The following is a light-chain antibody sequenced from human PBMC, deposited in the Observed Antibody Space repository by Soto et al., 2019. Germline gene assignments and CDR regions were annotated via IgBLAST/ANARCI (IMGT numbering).Light chain of an antibody. J-gene: IGKJ2*01. Sequence: EIVLTQSPATLSLSPGERATLSCRASQSVSSYLAWYQQKPGQAPRLVIHDASNRANGIPARFSGSGSGTDFTLTISSLEPEDFAIYYCQQRSNWPRYPFGQGTKLEIK. CDR1: QSVSSY. V-gene: IGKV3-11*01. CDR3: QQRSNWPRYP. CDR2: DAS.